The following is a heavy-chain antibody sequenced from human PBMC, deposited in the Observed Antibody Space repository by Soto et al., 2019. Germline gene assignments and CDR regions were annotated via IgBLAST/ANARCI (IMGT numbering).Heavy chain of an antibody. CDR1: GGSISSYY. J-gene: IGHJ6*03. CDR2: IYYSGST. Sequence: PSETLSLTCTVSGGSISSYYWSWIRQPPGKGLEWIGYIYYSGSTNYNPSLKSRVTISVDTSKNQFSLKLSSVTAADTAVYYCARHGGSDYDILTGYYNYYYYYYMDVWGKGTTVTVSS. V-gene: IGHV4-59*08. CDR3: ARHGGSDYDILTGYYNYYYYYYMDV. D-gene: IGHD3-9*01.